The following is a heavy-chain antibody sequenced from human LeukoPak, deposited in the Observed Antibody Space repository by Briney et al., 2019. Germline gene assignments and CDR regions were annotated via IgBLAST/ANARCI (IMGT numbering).Heavy chain of an antibody. D-gene: IGHD2-2*02. V-gene: IGHV3-48*03. J-gene: IGHJ6*03. Sequence: GGSLRLSCAATGFTFSSYEMSWVRQAPGKGLEWVSYISSSGSTIYYADSVKGRFTISRDNAKNSLYLQMNSLRAEDTAVYYCARFRIPYYMDVWGKGTTVTISS. CDR2: ISSSGSTI. CDR1: GFTFSSYE. CDR3: ARFRIPYYMDV.